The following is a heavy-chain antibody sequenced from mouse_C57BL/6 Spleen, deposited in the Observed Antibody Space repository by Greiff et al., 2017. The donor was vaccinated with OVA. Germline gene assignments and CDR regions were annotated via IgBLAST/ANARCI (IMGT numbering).Heavy chain of an antibody. CDR2: IDPEDGET. V-gene: IGHV14-2*01. J-gene: IGHJ3*01. CDR1: GFNIKDYY. CDR3: ASPYYGSSYDWFAY. D-gene: IGHD1-1*01. Sequence: EVHLVESGAELVKPGASVKLSCTASGFNIKDYYMHWVKQRTEQGLEWIGRIDPEDGETKYAPKFQGKATITADTSSNTAYLQLSSLTSEDTAVYYCASPYYGSSYDWFAYWGQGTLVTVSA.